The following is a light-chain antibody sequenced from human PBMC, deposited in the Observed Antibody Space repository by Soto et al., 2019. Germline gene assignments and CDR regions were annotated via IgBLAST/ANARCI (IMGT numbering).Light chain of an antibody. J-gene: IGKJ4*01. Sequence: EIVLTQSPATLPLSPGERATLSCRASQSVSSYVAWYQQKPGQAPRLLIYDASNRATGIPARFSGSGSGTDFTLTISSLEPEAFAVYYCQQRSNWPPLTFGGGTKVEIK. CDR2: DAS. V-gene: IGKV3-11*01. CDR1: QSVSSY. CDR3: QQRSNWPPLT.